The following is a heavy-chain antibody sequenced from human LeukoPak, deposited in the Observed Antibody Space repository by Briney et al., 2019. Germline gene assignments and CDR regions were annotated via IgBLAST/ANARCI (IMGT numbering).Heavy chain of an antibody. V-gene: IGHV3-74*01. J-gene: IGHJ4*02. CDR1: GFTFTSYW. Sequence: PGRSLRLSCAASGFTFTSYWMHWVRQAPGKRLVWVSRINSDGSSTVYADSVKGRFTISRDNAKNTLYLQMNSLRAEDTAVYYCAVLDYDSITDYWGQGTLVTVSS. D-gene: IGHD3-22*01. CDR2: INSDGSST. CDR3: AVLDYDSITDY.